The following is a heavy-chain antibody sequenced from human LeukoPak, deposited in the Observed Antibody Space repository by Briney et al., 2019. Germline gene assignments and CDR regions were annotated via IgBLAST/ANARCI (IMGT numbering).Heavy chain of an antibody. D-gene: IGHD1-14*01. J-gene: IGHJ4*02. CDR2: TYGGGST. CDR1: GFTVSNNY. CDR3: VRESSGAGDY. Sequence: PGGSLRLSCAASGFTVSNNYISWVRQPPGKGPEWVSVTYGGGSTYIDSVKGRFTISRDNPTNTLYLQMNSLRADDTAVYYCVRESSGAGDYWGQGTLVIVSS. V-gene: IGHV3-66*01.